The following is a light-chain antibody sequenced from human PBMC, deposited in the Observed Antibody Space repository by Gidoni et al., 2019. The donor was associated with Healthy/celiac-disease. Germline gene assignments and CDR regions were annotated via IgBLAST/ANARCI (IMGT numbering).Light chain of an antibody. CDR2: AAS. CDR1: QGISSY. CDR3: QQLNSL. J-gene: IGKJ3*01. V-gene: IGKV1-9*01. Sequence: DIQLTQSPSFLSASVGDRVTITCRASQGISSYLAWYQQKPGKAHKLLIYAASTLQSGVPSRFSGSGSGTEFTLTISSLQPEDFATYYCQQLNSLFXPXTKVDIK.